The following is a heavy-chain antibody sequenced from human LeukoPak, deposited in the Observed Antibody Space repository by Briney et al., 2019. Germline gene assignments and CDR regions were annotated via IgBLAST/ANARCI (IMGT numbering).Heavy chain of an antibody. V-gene: IGHV1-2*02. Sequence: EASVKVSCKASGYTFTGYYMHWVRQAPGQGLEWMGWINPNSGGTNYAQKFQGRVTMTRDTSISTAYMELSRLRSDDTAVYYCARRSDILTGYYSLSAFDIWGQGTMVTVSS. CDR3: ARRSDILTGYYSLSAFDI. D-gene: IGHD3-9*01. CDR2: INPNSGGT. J-gene: IGHJ3*02. CDR1: GYTFTGYY.